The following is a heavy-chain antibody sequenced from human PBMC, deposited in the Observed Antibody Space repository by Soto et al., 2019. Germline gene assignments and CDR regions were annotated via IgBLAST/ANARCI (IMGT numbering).Heavy chain of an antibody. J-gene: IGHJ6*02. CDR3: ARHSYAVAEDYYYGMDV. CDR2: IYPGDSDT. Sequence: PGQSLKIFCKGSGYSFTSYWIGWVRQMPGKGLEWMGIIYPGDSDTRYSPSFQGQVTISADKSISTAYLQWSSLKASDTAMYYCARHSYAVAEDYYYGMDVWGQGTTVTVS. V-gene: IGHV5-51*01. CDR1: GYSFTSYW. D-gene: IGHD6-19*01.